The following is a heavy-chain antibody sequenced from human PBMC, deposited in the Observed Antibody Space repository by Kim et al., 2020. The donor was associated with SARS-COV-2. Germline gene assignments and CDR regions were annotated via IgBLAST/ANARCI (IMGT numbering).Heavy chain of an antibody. D-gene: IGHD6-6*01. V-gene: IGHV3-43*02. CDR2: ISGDGGST. J-gene: IGHJ4*02. Sequence: GGSLRLSCAASGFTFDDYAMHWVRQAPGKGLEWVSLISGDGGSTYYADSVKGRFTISRDNSKNSLYLQMNSLRTEDTALYYCAKDLQTPESQLVGAQWGQGTLVTVSS. CDR3: AKDLQTPESQLVGAQ. CDR1: GFTFDDYA.